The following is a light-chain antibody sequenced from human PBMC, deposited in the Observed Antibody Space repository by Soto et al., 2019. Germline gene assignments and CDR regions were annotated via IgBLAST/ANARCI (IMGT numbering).Light chain of an antibody. V-gene: IGKV3-15*01. CDR1: QSVSST. J-gene: IGKJ4*01. CDR3: QQYKNWALT. Sequence: EIVMTQSPATLSVSPGGRATLSCRASQSVSSTLAWYQQKPGQAPRLLIYGASTRATGFPARFSGSGSGTEFTLTISSLQSEDFAVYDCQQYKNWALTFGGGTKVEIK. CDR2: GAS.